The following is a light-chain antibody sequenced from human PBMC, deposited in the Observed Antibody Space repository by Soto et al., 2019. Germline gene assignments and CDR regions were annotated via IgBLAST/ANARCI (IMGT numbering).Light chain of an antibody. V-gene: IGKV1-5*03. CDR3: QQYSTYPWT. J-gene: IGKJ1*01. CDR2: KAS. CDR1: QRISTW. Sequence: DIQMTQCPSTMSASVGDRVTITCRASQRISTWLAWYQQKPGKAPKLLIYKASSLESGVPSEFSGSGSGTEFTLTISSLQPDDFATYYCQQYSTYPWTFGQGTKVEI.